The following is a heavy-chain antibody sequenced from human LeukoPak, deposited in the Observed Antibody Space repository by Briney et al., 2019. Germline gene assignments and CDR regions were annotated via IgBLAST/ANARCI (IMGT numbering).Heavy chain of an antibody. CDR2: IYHTGST. D-gene: IGHD3-10*01. J-gene: IGHJ5*02. CDR3: ARDRAHYYGSGSYYSHNWFDP. CDR1: GGSISSSSYY. V-gene: IGHV4-39*02. Sequence: PSETLSLTCTVSGGSISSSSYYWGWIRQPPGKGLEWIGRIYHTGSTYYTPSLKSRVTISVETSKNQFSLKLSSVTAADTAVYYCARDRAHYYGSGSYYSHNWFDPWGQGTLVTVSS.